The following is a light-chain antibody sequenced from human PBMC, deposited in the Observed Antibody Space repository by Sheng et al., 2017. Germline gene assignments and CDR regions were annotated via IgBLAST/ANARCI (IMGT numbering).Light chain of an antibody. CDR3: QQYYTTPPWT. J-gene: IGKJ1*01. V-gene: IGKV4-1*01. Sequence: DIVMTQSPDSLAVSLGERATINCKSSQSILYSSDNKNYLAWYQQKPGQPPKLLIYWASTRESGVPDRFSGSGSGTDFTLTISSLQAEDVAVYYXQQYYTTPPWTFGQGTKVEIK. CDR2: WAS. CDR1: QSILYSSDNKNY.